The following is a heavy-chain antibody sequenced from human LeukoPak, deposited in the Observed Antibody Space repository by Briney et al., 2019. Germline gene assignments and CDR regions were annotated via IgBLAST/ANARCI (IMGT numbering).Heavy chain of an antibody. Sequence: GGSLRLSCAASGFTFSSYSMNWVRQAPGKGLEWVSYISSSGSTIYYADSVKGRFTISRDNAKNSLYLQINSLRAEDTAVYYCARARRGRGYWYFDLWGRGTLVTVSS. CDR3: ARARRGRGYWYFDL. CDR1: GFTFSSYS. J-gene: IGHJ2*01. V-gene: IGHV3-48*04. CDR2: ISSSGSTI. D-gene: IGHD3-10*01.